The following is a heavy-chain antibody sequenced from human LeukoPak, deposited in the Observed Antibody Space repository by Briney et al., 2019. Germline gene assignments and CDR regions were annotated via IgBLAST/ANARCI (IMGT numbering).Heavy chain of an antibody. CDR2: IIPIFGTA. CDR1: GGTFSSYA. J-gene: IGHJ3*02. V-gene: IGHV1-69*06. D-gene: IGHD5-18*01. CDR3: ARAGGYSYGYSAFDI. Sequence: ASVKVSCKASGGTFSSYAISWVRQAPGQGLEWMGGIIPIFGTANYAQKFQGRVTITADKSTSTAYMELSSLRSEYTAVYYCARAGGYSYGYSAFDIWGQGTMVTVSS.